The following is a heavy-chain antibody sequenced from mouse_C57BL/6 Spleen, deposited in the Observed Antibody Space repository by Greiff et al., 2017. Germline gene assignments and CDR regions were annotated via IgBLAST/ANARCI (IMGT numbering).Heavy chain of an antibody. CDR2: ISDGGSYT. Sequence: EVQLVESGGGLVKPGGSLKLSCAASGFTFSSYAMSWVRQTPEKRLEWVATISDGGSYTYYPDNVKGRFTISRDNAKNNLYLQMSHLKSEDTAMYYCARVITTVVATDYWGQGTTRTVSS. CDR1: GFTFSSYA. V-gene: IGHV5-4*01. D-gene: IGHD1-1*01. J-gene: IGHJ2*01. CDR3: ARVITTVVATDY.